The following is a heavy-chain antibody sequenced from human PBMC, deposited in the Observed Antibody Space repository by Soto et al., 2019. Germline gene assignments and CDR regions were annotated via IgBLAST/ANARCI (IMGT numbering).Heavy chain of an antibody. V-gene: IGHV1-46*03. J-gene: IGHJ4*02. CDR3: ARETPYYDILTGYRTYYFDY. Sequence: EASVEVACKASGYTFTSYYMHWVRQAPGQGLEWMGIINPSGGSTSYAQKFQGRVTMTRDTSTSTVYLELSSLRSEDTAVYYCARETPYYDILTGYRTYYFDYWGQGTLVTVSS. D-gene: IGHD3-9*01. CDR2: INPSGGST. CDR1: GYTFTSYY.